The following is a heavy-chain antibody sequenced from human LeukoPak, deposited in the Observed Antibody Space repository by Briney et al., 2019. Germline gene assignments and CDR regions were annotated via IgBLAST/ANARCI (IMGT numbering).Heavy chain of an antibody. Sequence: GGSLRLSCAASGFTFSSYAMSWVRQAPGKGLEWVSTVSASAGSTYYADSVKGRFTISRDNAKNSLYLQMNSLRAEDTAVYYCARVLSVTGQLNWFDPWGQGTLVTVSS. J-gene: IGHJ5*02. CDR1: GFTFSSYA. V-gene: IGHV3-23*01. CDR3: ARVLSVTGQLNWFDP. D-gene: IGHD6-13*01. CDR2: VSASAGST.